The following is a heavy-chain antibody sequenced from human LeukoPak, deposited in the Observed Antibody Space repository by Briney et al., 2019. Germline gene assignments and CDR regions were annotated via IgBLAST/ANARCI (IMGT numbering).Heavy chain of an antibody. V-gene: IGHV3-21*01. Sequence: GGSLRLSCAASGFTFSSYSMNWVRQAPGKGLEWVSYISSSSGYIYYADSVKGRFTISRDNAKNSLYLQMNSLRAEDTAVYYCARDLGYSYDNAFDIWGQGTMVTVSS. CDR2: ISSSSGYI. CDR3: ARDLGYSYDNAFDI. CDR1: GFTFSSYS. D-gene: IGHD5-18*01. J-gene: IGHJ3*02.